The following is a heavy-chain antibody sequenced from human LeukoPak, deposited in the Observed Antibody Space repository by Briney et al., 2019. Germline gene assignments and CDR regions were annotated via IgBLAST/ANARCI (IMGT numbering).Heavy chain of an antibody. D-gene: IGHD4-23*01. CDR1: GGSISSYY. J-gene: IGHJ3*02. Sequence: PSETLSLTCTVSGGSISSYYWSWIRQPAGKGLEWIGRIYTRGSPNYNPSLKSRVTMSLDTSKNQFSLKLSSVTAADTGVYYCARAPPGVTGAFDIWGQGTMVTVSS. CDR2: IYTRGSP. CDR3: ARAPPGVTGAFDI. V-gene: IGHV4-4*07.